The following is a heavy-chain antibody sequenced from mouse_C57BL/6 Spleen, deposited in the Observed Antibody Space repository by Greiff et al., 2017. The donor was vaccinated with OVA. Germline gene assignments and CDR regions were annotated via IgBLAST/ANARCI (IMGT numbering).Heavy chain of an antibody. V-gene: IGHV7-3*01. CDR1: GFTFTDYY. CDR2: IRNKANGYTT. Sequence: EVQRVESGGGLVQPGGSLSLSCAASGFTFTDYYMSWVRQPPGKALEWLGFIRNKANGYTTEYSASVKGRFTISRDNSQSILYLQMNALRAEDSATYYFARYDGSGAMDYWGQGTSVTVSS. CDR3: ARYDGSGAMDY. D-gene: IGHD1-1*01. J-gene: IGHJ4*01.